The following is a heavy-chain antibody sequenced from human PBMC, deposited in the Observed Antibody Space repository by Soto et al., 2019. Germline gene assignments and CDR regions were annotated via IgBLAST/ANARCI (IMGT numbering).Heavy chain of an antibody. CDR3: ARDLTYYYDSSGYYYEMGAFDI. V-gene: IGHV1-2*04. CDR2: INPNSGGT. Sequence: QVQLVQSGAEVKKPGASVKVSCKASGYTFTGYYMHWVRQAPGQGLEWMGWINPNSGGTNYAQKFQGWVTMTRDTSISTAYMELSRLRSDDTAVYYCARDLTYYYDSSGYYYEMGAFDIWGQGTMVTVSS. D-gene: IGHD3-22*01. J-gene: IGHJ3*02. CDR1: GYTFTGYY.